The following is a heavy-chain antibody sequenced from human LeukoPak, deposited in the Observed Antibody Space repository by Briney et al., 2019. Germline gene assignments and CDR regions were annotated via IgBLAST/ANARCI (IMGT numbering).Heavy chain of an antibody. V-gene: IGHV2-5*02. J-gene: IGHJ4*02. CDR1: GFSLSTSGVG. D-gene: IGHD3-10*01. Sequence: SGPTLVNPTQTLTLTCTFSGFSLSTSGVGVGWIRQPPGKALEWLALIYWDDDKRYSPSLKSRLTITKDTSKNQVVLTMTNMDPVDTATYYCAHRRGFDYYGSGSYYRYFDYWGQGTLVTVSS. CDR2: IYWDDDK. CDR3: AHRRGFDYYGSGSYYRYFDY.